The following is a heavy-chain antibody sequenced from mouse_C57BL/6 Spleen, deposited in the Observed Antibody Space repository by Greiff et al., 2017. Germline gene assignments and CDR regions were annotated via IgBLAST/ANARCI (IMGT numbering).Heavy chain of an antibody. CDR1: GYAFSSSW. J-gene: IGHJ3*01. D-gene: IGHD1-1*01. Sequence: VMLVESGPELVKPGASVKISCKASGYAFSSSWMNWVKQRPGKGLEWIGRIYPGDGDTNYNGKFKGKATLTADKSSSTAYMQLSSLTSEDSAVYFCARGGIYYGSSPSWFAYWGQGTLVTVSA. V-gene: IGHV1-82*01. CDR3: ARGGIYYGSSPSWFAY. CDR2: IYPGDGDT.